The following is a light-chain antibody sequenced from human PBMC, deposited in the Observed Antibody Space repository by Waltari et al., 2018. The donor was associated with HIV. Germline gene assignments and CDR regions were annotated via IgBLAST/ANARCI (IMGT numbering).Light chain of an antibody. CDR3: QTWGTGFWV. J-gene: IGLJ3*02. V-gene: IGLV4-69*01. CDR2: LNSDGSH. CDR1: SGHSSYA. Sequence: QLVLTQSPSASASLGASVKLTCTLSSGHSSYAIAWHQQQPEKGPRYLMKLNSDGSHSKGDGIPDRVPGSSSGAERYLTISSLQSEDEADYYCQTWGTGFWVFGGGTKLTVL.